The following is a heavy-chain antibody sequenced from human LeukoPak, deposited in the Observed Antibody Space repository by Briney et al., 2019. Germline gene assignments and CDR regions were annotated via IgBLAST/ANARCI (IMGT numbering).Heavy chain of an antibody. CDR1: GYTFTSHD. Sequence: GASVTVSCKASGYTFTSHDINWVRQATGQGLEWMGWMNPNSGNTGYAQKFQGRVTMTRDTSISTAYMELSSLTSEDTAMYYCARMDRGYDNIRINWFDPWGQGTLVTVSS. D-gene: IGHD5-12*01. J-gene: IGHJ5*02. CDR2: MNPNSGNT. V-gene: IGHV1-8*01. CDR3: ARMDRGYDNIRINWFDP.